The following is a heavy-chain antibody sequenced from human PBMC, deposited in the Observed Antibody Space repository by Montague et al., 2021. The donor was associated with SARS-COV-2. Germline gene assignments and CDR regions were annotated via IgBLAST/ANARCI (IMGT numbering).Heavy chain of an antibody. V-gene: IGHV4-39*01. Sequence: SETLSLTCTVSGGSISSSSYYWGWTRQPPGKGLEWIGSIYYSGSTYYNPSLKSRVTISVDTSKNQLSLTLTSVTAADTAVYYCATQEDPSGWIPGPFDFWGQGTLLSVSS. CDR1: GGSISSSSYY. D-gene: IGHD6-19*01. CDR2: IYYSGST. J-gene: IGHJ4*02. CDR3: ATQEDPSGWIPGPFDF.